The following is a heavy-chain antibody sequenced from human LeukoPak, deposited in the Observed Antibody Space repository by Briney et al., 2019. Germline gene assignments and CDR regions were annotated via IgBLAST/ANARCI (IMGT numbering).Heavy chain of an antibody. J-gene: IGHJ4*02. CDR1: GFTISRYW. V-gene: IGHV3-74*01. Sequence: AGSLTLSCAASGFTISRYWMRWVRQAPRKGLMWVSRINSDGNTTNYAYSVKGRFTISRDHAKNTLYLQMNILRVEDAAVYYCAREGTNSSGRFFDFWGQGSLVTVSS. D-gene: IGHD6-6*01. CDR3: AREGTNSSGRFFDF. CDR2: INSDGNTT.